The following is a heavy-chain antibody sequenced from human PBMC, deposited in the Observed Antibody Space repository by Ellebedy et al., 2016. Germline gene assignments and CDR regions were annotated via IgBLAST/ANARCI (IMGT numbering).Heavy chain of an antibody. J-gene: IGHJ4*02. D-gene: IGHD3-22*01. CDR1: GFTFSSYA. Sequence: SLKISXAASGFTFSSYAMHWVRQAAGKGLEWVAVISYDGSNKYYADSVKGRFTISRDNSKNTLYLQMNSLRAEDTAVYYCARDPHGYYDSSGYFDYWGQGTLVTVSS. CDR3: ARDPHGYYDSSGYFDY. V-gene: IGHV3-30-3*01. CDR2: ISYDGSNK.